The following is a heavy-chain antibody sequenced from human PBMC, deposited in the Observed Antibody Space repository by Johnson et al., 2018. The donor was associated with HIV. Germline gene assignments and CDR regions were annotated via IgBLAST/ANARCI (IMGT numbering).Heavy chain of an antibody. CDR2: ISYDGTKK. V-gene: IGHV3-30*04. Sequence: QVQLVESGGALVKPGGSLRLSCVASGFTFSGYALHWVRQAPGKGLEWVALISYDGTKKYSAGSVKGRFTISRDNSKNTVYLQMNSLRTEDTAVYYCAKDVGNYWPDAFDIWGQGTLVTVSS. CDR1: GFTFSGYA. D-gene: IGHD3-22*01. J-gene: IGHJ3*02. CDR3: AKDVGNYWPDAFDI.